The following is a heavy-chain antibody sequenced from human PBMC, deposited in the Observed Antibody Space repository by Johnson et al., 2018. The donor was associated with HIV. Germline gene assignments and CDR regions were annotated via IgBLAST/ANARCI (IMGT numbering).Heavy chain of an antibody. V-gene: IGHV3-30*04. CDR3: AKDPRSSSWYWDAFDI. Sequence: QVQLVESGGGVVQPARSLRLSCAASGFTFSSYSMHWVRQAPGKGLEWVAGISNDGRNKYYADSVKGRFTISRDNSKNTLYLQMNSLRAEDTAVYYCAKDPRSSSWYWDAFDIWGQGTMVTVSS. D-gene: IGHD6-13*01. J-gene: IGHJ3*02. CDR2: ISNDGRNK. CDR1: GFTFSSYS.